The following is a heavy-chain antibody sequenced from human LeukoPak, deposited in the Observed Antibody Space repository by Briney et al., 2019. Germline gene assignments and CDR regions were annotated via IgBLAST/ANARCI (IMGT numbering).Heavy chain of an antibody. CDR3: ARDGYGFGAFDY. V-gene: IGHV3-74*01. CDR2: ISTDGAKT. CDR1: GFTFSRSW. D-gene: IGHD5-18*01. Sequence: GGSLRLSCAASGFTFSRSWIHWVRQAPGKGLGWVSCISTDGAKTIYADSVKGRFTISRDNAKNTLFLQMNSLRAEDTAVYYCARDGYGFGAFDYWGQGTLVTVSS. J-gene: IGHJ4*02.